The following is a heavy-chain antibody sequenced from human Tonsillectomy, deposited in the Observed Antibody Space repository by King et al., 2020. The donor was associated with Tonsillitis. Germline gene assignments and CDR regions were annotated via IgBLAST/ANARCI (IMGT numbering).Heavy chain of an antibody. Sequence: VQMVQSGAEVKKPGSAVKVSCKTSGGTFARDGISWVRQAPGQGLEWMGGIIPVFGTAHYAQKFQARVTITAVESTRTAYMELSSLRSEDTAVYYCATSTSTYAYEGSDEYYYDMTVWGQGTSVTVSS. CDR2: IIPVFGTA. D-gene: IGHD2-2*01. CDR1: GGTFARDG. V-gene: IGHV1-69*01. CDR3: ATSTSTYAYEGSDEYYYDMTV. J-gene: IGHJ6*02.